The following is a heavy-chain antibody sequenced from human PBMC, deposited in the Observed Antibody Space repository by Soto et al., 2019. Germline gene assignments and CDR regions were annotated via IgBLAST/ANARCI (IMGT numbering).Heavy chain of an antibody. Sequence: QVQLLQSGAEVKKPGSSVKVSCKASGDTFSNFAISWVRQAPGQGLEWMGGIIPLLGTAHYAQKVQDRVTITADESTSTAYMELSSLKSEDTAVYYCARDDCSGDGCYQEYWGQGTLVTVSS. D-gene: IGHD2-15*01. CDR3: ARDDCSGDGCYQEY. V-gene: IGHV1-69*01. CDR2: IIPLLGTA. CDR1: GDTFSNFA. J-gene: IGHJ4*02.